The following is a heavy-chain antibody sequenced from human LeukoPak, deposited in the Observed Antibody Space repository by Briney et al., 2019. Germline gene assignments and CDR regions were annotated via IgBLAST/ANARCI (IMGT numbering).Heavy chain of an antibody. CDR1: GVTFSGYA. J-gene: IGHJ4*02. D-gene: IGHD6-19*01. Sequence: PGGSLRLSCAVSGVTFSGYAMNWARQAPGKGLEWVSGISASGGSTYYADSVKGRFTISRDNSKNTLYLQMNSLRGEDTAVYYCAKDTGYSSGWDFDYWGRGTLVTVSS. CDR2: ISASGGST. CDR3: AKDTGYSSGWDFDY. V-gene: IGHV3-23*01.